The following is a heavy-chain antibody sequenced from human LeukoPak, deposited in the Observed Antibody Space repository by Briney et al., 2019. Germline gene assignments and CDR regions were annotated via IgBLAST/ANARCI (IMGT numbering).Heavy chain of an antibody. CDR3: ARERSSGWYDY. CDR2: ISSGGTTM. CDR1: GFTFSTYE. Sequence: GGSLRLSCAASGFTFSTYEMNWVRQAPGKGLEWVSYISSGGTTMYYADSVKGRFTISRDNAKNSLYLQMNNLRAEDTAVYYCARERSSGWYDYWGQGTLVTVSS. D-gene: IGHD6-19*01. J-gene: IGHJ4*02. V-gene: IGHV3-48*03.